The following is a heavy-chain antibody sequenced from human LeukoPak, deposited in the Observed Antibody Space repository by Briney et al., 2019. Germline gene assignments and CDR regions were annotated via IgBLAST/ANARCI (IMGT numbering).Heavy chain of an antibody. Sequence: ASVKVSCKASGYTFTSYYMHWVRQAPGQGLEWMGIINPSGGSTSYAQKFQGRVTMTRDTSTSTVYMELSSLRSEDTAVYYCARSKGRYYDFWSGPGTADYWGQGTLVTVSS. V-gene: IGHV1-46*01. CDR2: INPSGGST. D-gene: IGHD3-3*01. CDR3: ARSKGRYYDFWSGPGTADY. J-gene: IGHJ4*02. CDR1: GYTFTSYY.